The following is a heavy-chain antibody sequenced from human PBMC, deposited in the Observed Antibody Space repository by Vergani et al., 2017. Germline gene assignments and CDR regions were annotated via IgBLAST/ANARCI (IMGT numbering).Heavy chain of an antibody. V-gene: IGHV1-2*02. CDR1: GYTFTSYG. D-gene: IGHD3-16*01. CDR3: ARDQPTYYDYVWGSTRGPGQGYFDY. J-gene: IGHJ4*02. CDR2: INPNSGGT. Sequence: QVQLVQSGAEVKKPGASVKVSCKASGYTFTSYGISWVRQAPGQGLEWMGWINPNSGGTNYAQKFQGRVTMTRDTSISTAYMELSGLRSDDTAVYYCARDQPTYYDYVWGSTRGPGQGYFDYWGQGTLVTVSS.